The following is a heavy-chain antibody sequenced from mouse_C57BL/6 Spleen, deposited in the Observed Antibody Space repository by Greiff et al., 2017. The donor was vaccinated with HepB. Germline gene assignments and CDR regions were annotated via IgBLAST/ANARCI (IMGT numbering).Heavy chain of an antibody. V-gene: IGHV1-53*01. Sequence: QVQLQQSGTELVKPGASVKLSCKASGYTFTSYWMHWVKQRPGQGLEWIGNINPSNGGTNYNEKFKSKATLTVDKSSSTAYMQLSSLTSEDSAVYYCARSRSCTTDFDDWGKGTTLTVSS. CDR3: ARSRSCTTDFDD. CDR2: INPSNGGT. D-gene: IGHD2-14*01. CDR1: GYTFTSYW. J-gene: IGHJ2*01.